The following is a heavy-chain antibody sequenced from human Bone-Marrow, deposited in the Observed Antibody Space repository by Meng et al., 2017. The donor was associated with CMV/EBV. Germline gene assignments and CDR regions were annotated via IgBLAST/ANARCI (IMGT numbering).Heavy chain of an antibody. CDR1: GFTFSGSA. D-gene: IGHD3-16*01. CDR2: ISYADTNI. CDR3: ARDPNCWGGSYAFDF. J-gene: IGHJ3*01. V-gene: IGHV3-30-3*01. Sequence: GESLKISCAASGFTFSGSAFNWVRQAPGKGLEWVAFISYADTNILYADSVKGRFSISRDKSKNKVYLQMNSLRAEDTAVYYCARDPNCWGGSYAFDFWGQGTVVTVSS.